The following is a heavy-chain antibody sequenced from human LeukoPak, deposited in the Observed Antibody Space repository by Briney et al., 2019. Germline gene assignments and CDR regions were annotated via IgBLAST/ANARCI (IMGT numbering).Heavy chain of an antibody. CDR3: ARRPGSTIRYRVWYFDL. J-gene: IGHJ2*01. V-gene: IGHV4-59*12. D-gene: IGHD1-26*01. CDR2: IYYSGST. Sequence: SETLSLTCTVSGGSISSYYWSWIRQPPGKGLEWIGYIYYSGSTNYNPSLKSRVTISVDTSKNQFSLKLSSVTAADTAVYYCARRPGSTIRYRVWYFDLWGRGTLVTVSS. CDR1: GGSISSYY.